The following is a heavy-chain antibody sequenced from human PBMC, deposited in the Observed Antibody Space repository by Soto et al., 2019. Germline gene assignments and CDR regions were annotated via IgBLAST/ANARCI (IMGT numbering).Heavy chain of an antibody. J-gene: IGHJ4*02. D-gene: IGHD3-10*01. CDR2: IWYDGSNE. Sequence: QVKLVESGGGVVQPGGSLRLSCAASGYSFRSYGMHWVRQAPGKGLGGGGLIWYDGSNEYYADSVQGRFTISRDNSETKVYLQMNSLSVEDTAIYYCARERGFVRGVLRYYLDYWGQGPLVNVSS. V-gene: IGHV3-33*01. CDR3: ARERGFVRGVLRYYLDY. CDR1: GYSFRSYG.